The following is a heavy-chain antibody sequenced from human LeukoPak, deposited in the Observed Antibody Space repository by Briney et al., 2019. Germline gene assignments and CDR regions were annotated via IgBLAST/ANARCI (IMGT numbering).Heavy chain of an antibody. CDR3: VRPTVTTLSAFDI. D-gene: IGHD4-17*01. V-gene: IGHV4-39*07. J-gene: IGHJ3*02. Sequence: PSETLSLTCTVSGGSISTTDYYWGWIRQPPGKGLEWIGTIYYTGATYYNPSLNSRVTMSVDRSKNQFSLNLSSVTAADTAVYFCVRPTVTTLSAFDIWGQGTMVTVSS. CDR2: IYYTGAT. CDR1: GGSISTTDYY.